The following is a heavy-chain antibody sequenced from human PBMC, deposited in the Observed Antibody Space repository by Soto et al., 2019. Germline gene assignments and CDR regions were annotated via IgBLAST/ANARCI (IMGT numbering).Heavy chain of an antibody. Sequence: VESLKISCKGSGYSCTSYWIGWVRQMPGKGLEWMGIIYPGDSDTRYSPSFQGQVTISADKSISTAYLQWSSLKATDTAMYYCARHAYDFWSGHPNPRYYYGMDVWGQGTTVTVSS. V-gene: IGHV5-51*01. CDR2: IYPGDSDT. CDR1: GYSCTSYW. D-gene: IGHD3-3*01. J-gene: IGHJ6*02. CDR3: ARHAYDFWSGHPNPRYYYGMDV.